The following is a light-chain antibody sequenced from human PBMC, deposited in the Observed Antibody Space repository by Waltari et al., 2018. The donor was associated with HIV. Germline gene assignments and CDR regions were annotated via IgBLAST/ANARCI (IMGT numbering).Light chain of an antibody. CDR1: QSIGSS. Sequence: EIQMAQSPSSVTGSVGDRVTITCRASQSIGSSLAWYQHQPGEAPKLLIFGASRVESGVPPRFVGSGSGTEFALTISSLQTEDSATYYCQQADSFPHTFGGGTKVEV. CDR2: GAS. J-gene: IGKJ4*01. V-gene: IGKV1-12*01. CDR3: QQADSFPHT.